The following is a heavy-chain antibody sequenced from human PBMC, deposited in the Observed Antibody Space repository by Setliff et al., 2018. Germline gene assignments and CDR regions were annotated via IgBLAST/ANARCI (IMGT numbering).Heavy chain of an antibody. J-gene: IGHJ3*02. CDR2: IYTSWST. V-gene: IGHV4-61*09. Sequence: SETLSLTCTVSGDSISSRTNYWSWIRQPAGEGLEWIGQIYTSWSTNYNPSLKSRVTISLDTSKNQFSLKLSSVTAADTAVYYCARVGDMAYCGGDCYFGDAFDIWGQGTMVTVSS. CDR3: ARVGDMAYCGGDCYFGDAFDI. D-gene: IGHD2-21*01. CDR1: GDSISSRTNY.